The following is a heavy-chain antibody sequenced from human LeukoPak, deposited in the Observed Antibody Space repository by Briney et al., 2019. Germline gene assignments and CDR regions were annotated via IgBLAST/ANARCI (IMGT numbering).Heavy chain of an antibody. V-gene: IGHV3-69-1*01. J-gene: IGHJ4*02. CDR3: ARDHNWGFDY. Sequence: GGSLRLSCAASGFTFSDYPMNWVRQTPGKGLEWGSYISSTGVIYYADSVRGRFIISRDNDMNSVYMQMTSLRAEDTALYYCARDHNWGFDYWGRGTLVTVSS. CDR1: GFTFSDYP. D-gene: IGHD7-27*01. CDR2: ISSTGVI.